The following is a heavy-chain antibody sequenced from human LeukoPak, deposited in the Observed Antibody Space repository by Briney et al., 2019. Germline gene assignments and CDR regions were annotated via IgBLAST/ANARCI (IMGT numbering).Heavy chain of an antibody. CDR3: ATLGDFDY. CDR1: GGSISSYY. CDR2: IYYSGGT. V-gene: IGHV4-59*01. J-gene: IGHJ4*02. Sequence: PSETLSPTCTVSGGSISSYYWSWIRQPPGKGLEWIGYIYYSGGTNYNPSLKSRVTISVDTSKNQFSLKLSSVTAADTAVYYCATLGDFDYWGQGALVTVSS.